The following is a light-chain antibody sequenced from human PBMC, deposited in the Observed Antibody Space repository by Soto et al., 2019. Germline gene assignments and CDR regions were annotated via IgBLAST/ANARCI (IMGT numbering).Light chain of an antibody. CDR3: QQSDTAPWT. J-gene: IGKJ1*01. V-gene: IGKV1-39*01. CDR1: QSISSY. Sequence: DIQMTQSPSSLSASVGDRVTITCRASQSISSYLNWYQQKPGKAPKLLIYEESSLQSGVPSRFSGSGSGTDFTLTISSLQPDDFATYYCQQSDTAPWTFGQGTRVEIK. CDR2: EES.